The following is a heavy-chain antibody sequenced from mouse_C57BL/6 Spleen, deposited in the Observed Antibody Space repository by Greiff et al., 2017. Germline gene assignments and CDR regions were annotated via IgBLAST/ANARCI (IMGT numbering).Heavy chain of an antibody. V-gene: IGHV5-9*01. CDR3: ARQGDYDFPFAY. Sequence: EVQVVESGGGLVKPGGSLKLSCAASGFTYSSYTMSWVRQTPEKRLEWVATISGGGGNTYYPDSVKGRFTISRDNAKNTLYLQMSSLRSEDTALYYCARQGDYDFPFAYWGQGTLVTVSA. CDR1: GFTYSSYT. J-gene: IGHJ3*01. D-gene: IGHD2-4*01. CDR2: ISGGGGNT.